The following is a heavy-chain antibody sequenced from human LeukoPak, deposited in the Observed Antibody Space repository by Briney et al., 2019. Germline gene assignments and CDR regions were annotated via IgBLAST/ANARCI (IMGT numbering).Heavy chain of an antibody. J-gene: IGHJ6*03. V-gene: IGHV4-59*12. CDR2: IYYSGST. CDR3: ARWGGSYEEVRHYYYYMDV. D-gene: IGHD1-26*01. CDR1: GGSINNYY. Sequence: SETLSLTCTVSGGSINNYYWSWIRQPPGKGLEWIGYIYYSGSTNYNPSLKSRVTISVDTSKNQFSLKLSSVTAADTAVYYCARWGGSYEEVRHYYYYMDVWGKGTTVTVSS.